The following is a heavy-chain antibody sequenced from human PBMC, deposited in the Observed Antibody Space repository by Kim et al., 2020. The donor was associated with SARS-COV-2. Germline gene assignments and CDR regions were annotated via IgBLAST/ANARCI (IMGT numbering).Heavy chain of an antibody. CDR2: IKQDGSEK. CDR3: ARVRYYYGSGSYSFDY. CDR1: GFTFSSYW. Sequence: GGSLRLSCAASGFTFSSYWMSWVRQAPGKGLEWVANIKQDGSEKYYVDSVKGRFTISRDNAKNSLYLQMNSPRAEDTAVYYCARVRYYYGSGSYSFDYWGQGTLVTVSS. J-gene: IGHJ4*02. D-gene: IGHD3-10*01. V-gene: IGHV3-7*01.